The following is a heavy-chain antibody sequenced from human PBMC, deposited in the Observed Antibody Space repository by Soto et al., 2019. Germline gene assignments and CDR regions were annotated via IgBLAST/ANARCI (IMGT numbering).Heavy chain of an antibody. CDR2: IYYSGNT. Sequence: QVQLQESGPGLVKPSQTLSLTYTVSGGSTSRGGYYWTWIRQHPVRGLEWIAYIYYSGNTFYNPSLKSRLTISLDTPKNQFSLNLTSVTAADTAVYYCARGAADYGDAFDIWGQGTMVTVSS. CDR3: ARGAADYGDAFDI. J-gene: IGHJ3*02. D-gene: IGHD4-17*01. V-gene: IGHV4-31*03. CDR1: GGSTSRGGYY.